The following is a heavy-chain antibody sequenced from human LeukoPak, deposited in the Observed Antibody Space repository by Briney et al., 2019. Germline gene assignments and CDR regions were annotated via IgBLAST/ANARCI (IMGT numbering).Heavy chain of an antibody. CDR3: ATRGYYDSSDYYH. Sequence: SETLSLTCTVSGVSISTSSYYWGWIRQPPGKGLEWIGSIYYSGSTYSNPSLKTRVTIPVDTSKNQFSLKLSSVTAADTAVYYCATRGYYDSSDYYHWGQGTLVTVSS. V-gene: IGHV4-39*01. D-gene: IGHD3-22*01. CDR2: IYYSGST. J-gene: IGHJ5*02. CDR1: GVSISTSSYY.